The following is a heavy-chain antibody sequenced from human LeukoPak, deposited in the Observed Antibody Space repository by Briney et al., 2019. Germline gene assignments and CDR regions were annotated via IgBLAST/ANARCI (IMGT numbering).Heavy chain of an antibody. J-gene: IGHJ5*02. CDR1: GGSISSYY. Sequence: SETLSLTCTVSGGSISSYYWSWIRQPPGQGLEWIAYIHSNGYTNYNPSLKSRVTISVDTSKNQFSLKVTSVTAADSAVYYCAKRKGPDSGSYDYFDPWGQGTLVIVSS. CDR2: IHSNGYT. D-gene: IGHD1-26*01. V-gene: IGHV4-4*09. CDR3: AKRKGPDSGSYDYFDP.